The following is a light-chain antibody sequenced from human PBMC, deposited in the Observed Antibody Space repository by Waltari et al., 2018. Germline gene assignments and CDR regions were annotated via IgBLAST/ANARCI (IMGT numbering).Light chain of an antibody. J-gene: IGKJ4*01. CDR2: DAS. V-gene: IGKV1-5*01. CDR3: QQNDYL. CDR1: QRISNW. Sequence: DFQMTQSPSTLSASVGDRVTIPCRASQRISNWLAWFTHNPGKAPKLLIYDASTLESGVPSRFSGSGSGTQFTLTISSLQPDDSATYYCQQNDYLFGGGTKVEIK.